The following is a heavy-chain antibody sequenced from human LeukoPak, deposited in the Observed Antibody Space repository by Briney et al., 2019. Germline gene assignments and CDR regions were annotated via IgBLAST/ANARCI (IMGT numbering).Heavy chain of an antibody. CDR3: ARGGYSGYDYAFDI. CDR1: GGSFSGYY. D-gene: IGHD5-12*01. CDR2: INHSGST. V-gene: IGHV4-34*01. Sequence: SETLSLTCAVYGGSFSGYYWSCIRQPPGKGLEWIGEINHSGSTNYNPSLKSRVTISVDTSKNQFSLKLSSVTAADTAVCYCARGGYSGYDYAFDIWGQGTVVTVSS. J-gene: IGHJ3*02.